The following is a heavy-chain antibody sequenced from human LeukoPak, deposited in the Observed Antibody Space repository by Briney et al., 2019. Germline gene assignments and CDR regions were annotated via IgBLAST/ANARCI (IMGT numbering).Heavy chain of an antibody. CDR2: IIPIFGTA. D-gene: IGHD2-8*01. CDR1: GGTFSSYA. CDR3: ARDGPRGYFTRFYP. Sequence: SVKVSCKASGGTFSSYAISWVRQAPGQGFEWMGRIIPIFGTANYAQKCQGRVTITTDESTSTAYMELSSLRSEDTAVYYCARDGPRGYFTRFYPWGQGTLVTVSS. J-gene: IGHJ5*02. V-gene: IGHV1-69*05.